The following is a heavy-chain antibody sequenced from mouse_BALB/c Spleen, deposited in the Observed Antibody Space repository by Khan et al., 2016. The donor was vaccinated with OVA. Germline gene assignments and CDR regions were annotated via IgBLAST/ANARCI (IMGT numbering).Heavy chain of an antibody. D-gene: IGHD4-1*01. Sequence: EVQRVESGGDLVKPGGSLKLSCAASGFIFSSYSMSWVRQTPDKRLEWVATISSGGDYTYYPDSVKGRFTISRDDAKNTLYLQMSSLKSEDTAMYYCASHLTGSFAYWGQGTLVTVSA. V-gene: IGHV5-6*01. CDR1: GFIFSSYS. CDR2: ISSGGDYT. CDR3: ASHLTGSFAY. J-gene: IGHJ3*01.